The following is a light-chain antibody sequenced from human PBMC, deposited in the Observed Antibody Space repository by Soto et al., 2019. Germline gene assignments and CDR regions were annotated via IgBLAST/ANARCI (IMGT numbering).Light chain of an antibody. CDR1: QSIRYY. V-gene: IGKV1-5*01. CDR3: QHHNRYSHT. Sequence: DIQLTQSPPTLSASVGDRVTITCRASQSIRYYLAWYQQMPGKAPKLLIYGASSLQSGVPSRFSGSGSGTEFTLTISSLQPDDFATYFCQHHNRYSHTSGQGTKV. J-gene: IGKJ1*01. CDR2: GAS.